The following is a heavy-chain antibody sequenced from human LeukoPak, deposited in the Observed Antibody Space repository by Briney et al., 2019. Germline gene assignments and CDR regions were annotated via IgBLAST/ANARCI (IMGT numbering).Heavy chain of an antibody. CDR3: ARETPRGYSYGPYGMDV. CDR1: GGSISSYY. V-gene: IGHV4-59*01. J-gene: IGHJ6*02. CDR2: IYYSGST. Sequence: SETLSLTCTVSGGSISSYYWSWIRQPPGKGLEWIGYIYYSGSTNYNPSLKSRVTISVDTSKNQFSLKLGSVTAADTAVYYCARETPRGYSYGPYGMDVWGQGTTVTVSS. D-gene: IGHD5-18*01.